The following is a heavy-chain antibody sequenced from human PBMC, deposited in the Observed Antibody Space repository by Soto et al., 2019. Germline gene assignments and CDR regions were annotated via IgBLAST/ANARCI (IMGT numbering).Heavy chain of an antibody. Sequence: GGSLSLSCAASGFTFSSYGMHWVRQAPGKGLEWVAVISYDGSNKYYADSVKGRFTISRDNSKNTLYLQMNSLRAEDTAVYYCAKSKVPAYVWGKGTTVTVSS. CDR1: GFTFSSYG. CDR3: AKSKVPAYV. D-gene: IGHD2-2*01. CDR2: ISYDGSNK. J-gene: IGHJ6*04. V-gene: IGHV3-30*18.